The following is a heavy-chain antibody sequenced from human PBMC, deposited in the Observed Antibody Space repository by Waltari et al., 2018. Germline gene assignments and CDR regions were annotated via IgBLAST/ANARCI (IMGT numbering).Heavy chain of an antibody. CDR2: IIPSCGTA. D-gene: IGHD6-13*01. V-gene: IGHV1-69*01. Sequence: QVQLVQSGAEVKKPGSSVKVSCKASGGTFSSYAISWVRQAPGQGLEWMGGIIPSCGTANYAQKFQGRVTITADESTSTAYMELSSLRSEDTAVYYCATQGSSYDAFDIWGQGTMVTVSS. CDR1: GGTFSSYA. CDR3: ATQGSSYDAFDI. J-gene: IGHJ3*02.